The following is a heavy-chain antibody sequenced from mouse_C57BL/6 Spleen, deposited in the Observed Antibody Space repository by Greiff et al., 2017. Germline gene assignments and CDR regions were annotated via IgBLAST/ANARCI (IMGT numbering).Heavy chain of an antibody. V-gene: IGHV5-4*01. CDR3: ARDDTTVKGYFDV. CDR2: ISDGGSYT. Sequence: EVKLMESGGGLVKPGGSLKLSCAASGFTFSSYAMSWVRQTPEQRLEWVATISDGGSYTSYPDNVKGRFTISRDNAKNNLYLQMSHLKSEDTAMYYCARDDTTVKGYFDVWGTGTTVTVSS. D-gene: IGHD1-1*01. J-gene: IGHJ1*03. CDR1: GFTFSSYA.